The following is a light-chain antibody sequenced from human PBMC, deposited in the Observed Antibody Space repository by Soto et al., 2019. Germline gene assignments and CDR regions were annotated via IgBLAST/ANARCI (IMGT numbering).Light chain of an antibody. V-gene: IGKV1-6*01. CDR3: LQDINYPWT. CDR2: GAS. Sequence: AIQMTHSPSSLSASVGDTFTISCRASQGIGNALGWYQQKKGKPPKVLIYGASNLQSGVPPRFSGSGYGTDFTLAISSLQTEDSATYYCLQDINYPWTFGQGTKVDIK. CDR1: QGIGNA. J-gene: IGKJ1*01.